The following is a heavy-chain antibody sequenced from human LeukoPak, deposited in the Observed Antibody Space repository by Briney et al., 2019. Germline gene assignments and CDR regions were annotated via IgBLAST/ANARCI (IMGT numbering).Heavy chain of an antibody. D-gene: IGHD6-13*01. CDR2: INPNSGGT. Sequence: GASVKVSCKASGYIFTDYYMHWVRPAPGQELGWMGRINPNSGGTNYAQKFQGRVTMTRDTSISTAYTELSSLRSEDTAVYYCARTSHYSSSWSFDPWGQGTLVTVSS. V-gene: IGHV1/OR15-1*01. CDR1: GYIFTDYY. J-gene: IGHJ5*02. CDR3: ARTSHYSSSWSFDP.